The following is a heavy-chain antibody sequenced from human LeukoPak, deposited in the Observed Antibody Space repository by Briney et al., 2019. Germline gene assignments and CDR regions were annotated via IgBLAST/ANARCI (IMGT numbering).Heavy chain of an antibody. J-gene: IGHJ4*02. CDR2: ISAYNGNT. CDR1: GYTFTSYG. V-gene: IGHV1-18*01. D-gene: IGHD6-19*01. Sequence: ASVKVSCKASGYTFTSYGISWVRQAPGQGLEWMGWISAYNGNTNYAQKLQGRVTMTTDTSTSTAYMGLRSLRSDDTAVYFCARDLGIAVAGTWGYWGQGTLVTVSS. CDR3: ARDLGIAVAGTWGY.